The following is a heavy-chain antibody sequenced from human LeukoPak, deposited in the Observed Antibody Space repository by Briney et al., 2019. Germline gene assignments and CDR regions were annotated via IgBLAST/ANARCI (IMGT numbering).Heavy chain of an antibody. J-gene: IGHJ4*02. CDR2: INHSGST. Sequence: SETLSLTCAVYGGSFSGYYWSWIRQPPGKGLEWIGEINHSGSTNYNPSLKSRVTISVDTSKNQFSLKLSSVTAADTAVYYCARSTVLRFLEWFRKGGYFDYWGQGTLVTVSS. CDR1: GGSFSGYY. D-gene: IGHD3-3*01. V-gene: IGHV4-34*01. CDR3: ARSTVLRFLEWFRKGGYFDY.